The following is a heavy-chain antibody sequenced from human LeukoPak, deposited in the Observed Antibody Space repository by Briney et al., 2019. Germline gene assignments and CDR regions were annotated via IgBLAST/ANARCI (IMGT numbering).Heavy chain of an antibody. CDR1: GGTFSSCA. Sequence: SVKVSCKASGGTFSSCAISWVRQAPGQGLEWMGRIIPILGIANYAQKFQGRVTITADKSTSTAYMELSSLRSEDTAVYYRARDLGSSWYFPLDYWGQGTLVTVSS. V-gene: IGHV1-69*04. J-gene: IGHJ4*02. CDR3: ARDLGSSWYFPLDY. CDR2: IIPILGIA. D-gene: IGHD6-13*01.